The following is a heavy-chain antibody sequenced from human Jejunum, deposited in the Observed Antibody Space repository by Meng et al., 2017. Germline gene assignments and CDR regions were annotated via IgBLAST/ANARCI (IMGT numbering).Heavy chain of an antibody. J-gene: IGHJ6*01. V-gene: IGHV4-59*01. D-gene: IGHD3-22*01. CDR2: IYYTGGA. CDR3: ARWADRSGYYFMDV. Sequence: SETLSLTCTVAGGSISSYFWSWVRQPPGKGLEWIGHIYYTGGASYNPSLESRVTISVDTSKTQFSLNLNSVTAADTAVYYCARWADRSGYYFMDVWGQGTTVTSPQ. CDR1: GGSISSYF.